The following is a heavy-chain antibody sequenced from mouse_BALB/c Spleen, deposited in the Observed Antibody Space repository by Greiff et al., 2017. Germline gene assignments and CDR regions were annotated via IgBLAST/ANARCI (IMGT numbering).Heavy chain of an antibody. Sequence: EVKLQESGPGLVKPSQSLSLTCSVTGYSITSGYYWNWIRQFPGNKLEWMGYISYDGSNNYNPSLKNRISITRDTSKNQFFLKLNSVTTEDTATYYCARASIYYGNYPYWGQGTLVTVSA. CDR3: ARASIYYGNYPY. D-gene: IGHD2-1*01. CDR2: ISYDGSN. CDR1: GYSITSGYY. V-gene: IGHV3-6*02. J-gene: IGHJ3*01.